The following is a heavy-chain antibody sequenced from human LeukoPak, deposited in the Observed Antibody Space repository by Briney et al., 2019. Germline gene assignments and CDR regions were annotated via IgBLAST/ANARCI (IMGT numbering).Heavy chain of an antibody. V-gene: IGHV4-34*01. Sequence: SETLSLTCAVYGGSISHYYWSWIRQSPGKGLECIGEINHSGSTNYNPSLKSRVTISVDTSKNQISLKLNSVTAADTAVYYCARHSYLGQWLVYFQHWGQGTLVTVSS. CDR1: GGSISHYY. J-gene: IGHJ1*01. D-gene: IGHD6-19*01. CDR2: INHSGST. CDR3: ARHSYLGQWLVYFQH.